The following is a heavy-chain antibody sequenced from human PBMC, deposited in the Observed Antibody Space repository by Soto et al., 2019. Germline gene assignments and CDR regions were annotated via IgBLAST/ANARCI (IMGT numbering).Heavy chain of an antibody. Sequence: GGSLRLSCAASGFTFSSYSMNWVRQAPGKGLEWVSSISSSSSYIYYADSVKGRFTISRDNAKNSLYLQMNSLRAEDTAVYYCARDAYDFWSGYLSEYWGQGTLVTVSS. CDR2: ISSSSSYI. D-gene: IGHD3-3*01. J-gene: IGHJ4*02. CDR1: GFTFSSYS. V-gene: IGHV3-21*01. CDR3: ARDAYDFWSGYLSEY.